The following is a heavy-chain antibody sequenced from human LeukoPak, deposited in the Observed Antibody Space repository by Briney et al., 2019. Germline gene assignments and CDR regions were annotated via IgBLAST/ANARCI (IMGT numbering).Heavy chain of an antibody. J-gene: IGHJ4*02. CDR2: INSDGSST. D-gene: IGHD6-13*01. V-gene: IGHV3-74*01. CDR3: ARGDLAAAGTGFDY. CDR1: GFTFSSSR. Sequence: GGSLRLSCAASGFTFSSSRMHWVRQAPGKGLVWVSRINSDGSSTSYADSVKGRFTISRNNAKKTLYLQMNSLRAEDTAVYYCARGDLAAAGTGFDYWGQGTLVTVSS.